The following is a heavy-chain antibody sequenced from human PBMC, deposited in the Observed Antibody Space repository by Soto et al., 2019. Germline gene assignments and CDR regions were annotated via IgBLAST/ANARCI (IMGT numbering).Heavy chain of an antibody. CDR1: GFTFSNYW. D-gene: IGHD6-13*01. Sequence: EVQLVESGGGLVQPGGSLRLSCAASGFTFSNYWMYWVRQAPGKGLVWVSRVNNDGTDTTHADSVKGRFTISRDNAENTLSLQMNSPRAEDTAVYYCARGGLQHALDVWGQGSTVTVSS. J-gene: IGHJ6*02. CDR2: VNNDGTDT. V-gene: IGHV3-74*03. CDR3: ARGGLQHALDV.